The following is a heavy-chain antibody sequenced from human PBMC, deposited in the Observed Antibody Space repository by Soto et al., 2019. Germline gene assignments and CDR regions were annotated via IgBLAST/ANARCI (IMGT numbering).Heavy chain of an antibody. CDR3: AGRIAVAGTLAY. Sequence: GGSLRLSCAASGLTFSSYAMSWVRQAPGKGLEWVSAISGSGGSTFYADSVKGRFTISRDNSKNTLFLQMNSLRVEDTAVYYCAGRIAVAGTLAYWGQGTLDTVSS. V-gene: IGHV3-23*01. CDR2: ISGSGGST. J-gene: IGHJ4*02. D-gene: IGHD6-19*01. CDR1: GLTFSSYA.